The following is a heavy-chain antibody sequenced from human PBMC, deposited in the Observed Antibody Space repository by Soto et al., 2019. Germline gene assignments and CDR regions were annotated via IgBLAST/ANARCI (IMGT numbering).Heavy chain of an antibody. CDR3: ARDSSSCPLGYYYYYMDV. J-gene: IGHJ6*03. Sequence: PGGSLRLSCAASGFTFSSYGMHWVRQAPGKGLEWVAVIWYDGSNKYYADSVKGRFTISRDNSKNTLYLQMNSLRAEDTAVYYCARDSSSCPLGYYYYYMDVWGKGTTVTVSS. CDR1: GFTFSSYG. V-gene: IGHV3-33*01. CDR2: IWYDGSNK. D-gene: IGHD6-13*01.